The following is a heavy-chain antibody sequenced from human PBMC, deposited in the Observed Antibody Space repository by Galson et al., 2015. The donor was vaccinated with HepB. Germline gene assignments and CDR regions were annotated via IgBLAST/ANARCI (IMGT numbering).Heavy chain of an antibody. D-gene: IGHD2-2*01. CDR1: GFTFSSYA. V-gene: IGHV3-30-3*01. CDR2: ISYDGSNK. J-gene: IGHJ6*02. CDR3: ARDLTAQYCSSTSCHYYYYGMDV. Sequence: SLRLSCAASGFTFSSYAMHWVRQAPGKGLEWVAVISYDGSNKYYADSVKGRFTISRDNSKNTLYLQMNSLRAEDTAVYYCARDLTAQYCSSTSCHYYYYGMDVWGQGTTVTVSS.